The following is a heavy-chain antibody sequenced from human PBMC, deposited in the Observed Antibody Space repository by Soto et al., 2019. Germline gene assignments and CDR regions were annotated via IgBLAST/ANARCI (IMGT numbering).Heavy chain of an antibody. J-gene: IGHJ6*02. CDR3: ARGITGTKDEDYYYYGMDV. CDR2: ISAYNGNT. CDR1: GYTFTSYS. D-gene: IGHD1-7*01. Sequence: GASVKVSCKASGYTFTSYSISWVRQALGQGLEWMGWISAYNGNTNYAQKLQGRVTMTTDTSTSTAYMELRSLRSDDTAVYYCARGITGTKDEDYYYYGMDVWGQGTTVTVSS. V-gene: IGHV1-18*01.